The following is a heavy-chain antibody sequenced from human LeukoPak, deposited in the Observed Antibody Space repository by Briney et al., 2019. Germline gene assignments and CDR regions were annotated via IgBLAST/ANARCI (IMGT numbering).Heavy chain of an antibody. J-gene: IGHJ4*02. D-gene: IGHD3-10*01. Sequence: ASVKVSCKVSGYTLTEFSMHWVRQAPGKGLEWMGGFDPEDGETIYAQKFQGRVTMTEDTSTDTAYMELSSLRSEDTAVYYCATLYTMVRGVIRYYFDYWGQGTLVTVSS. CDR1: GYTLTEFS. CDR3: ATLYTMVRGVIRYYFDY. V-gene: IGHV1-24*01. CDR2: FDPEDGET.